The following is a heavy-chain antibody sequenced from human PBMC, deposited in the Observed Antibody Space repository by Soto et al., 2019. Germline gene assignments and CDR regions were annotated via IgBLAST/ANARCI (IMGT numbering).Heavy chain of an antibody. CDR1: GYTFTSYG. CDR2: ISAYNGNT. J-gene: IGHJ3*02. Sequence: QVQLVQSGAEVKKPGASVKVSCKASGYTFTSYGISWVRQAPGQGLEWMGWISAYNGNTNYAQKLQGRVTMSTDTSTSTAYMELRSMISDDTAVYYCARASIFSDSGDAFDIWGQGTMVTVAS. CDR3: ARASIFSDSGDAFDI. D-gene: IGHD3-3*02. V-gene: IGHV1-18*01.